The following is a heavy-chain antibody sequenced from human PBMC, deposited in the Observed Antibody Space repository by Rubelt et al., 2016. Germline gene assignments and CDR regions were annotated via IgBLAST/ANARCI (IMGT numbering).Heavy chain of an antibody. CDR2: IRSKAYGGKT. CDR3: TRSLASGRGRGPDD. J-gene: IGHJ4*02. D-gene: IGHD3-16*01. V-gene: IGHV3-49*02. Sequence: KGLEWVGFIRSKAYGGKTEYAASVKGRFTISRDDSKSIAYLQMNSLKTEDTAVYYCTRSLASGRGRGPDDWGQGTLVTVSS.